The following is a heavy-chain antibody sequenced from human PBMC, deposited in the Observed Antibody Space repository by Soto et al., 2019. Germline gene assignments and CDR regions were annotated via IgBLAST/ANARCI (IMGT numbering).Heavy chain of an antibody. D-gene: IGHD6-19*01. V-gene: IGHV3-74*01. J-gene: IGHJ4*02. Sequence: GGSLRLSCAASGFTFSSYWMHWVRQAPGKGLVWVSRINSDGSSTSYADSVKGRFTISRDNAKNTLYLQMNSLRAEDTAVYYCARVPSSGWYPFDYWGQGTLVTVSS. CDR1: GFTFSSYW. CDR2: INSDGSST. CDR3: ARVPSSGWYPFDY.